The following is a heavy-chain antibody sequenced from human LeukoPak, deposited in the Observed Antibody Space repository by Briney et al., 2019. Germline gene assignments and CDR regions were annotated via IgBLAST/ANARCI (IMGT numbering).Heavy chain of an antibody. CDR1: GGSFSGYY. V-gene: IGHV4-34*01. D-gene: IGHD3-3*01. CDR2: INHSGST. J-gene: IGHJ6*02. Sequence: SETLSLTCAVYGGSFSGYYWSWIRQPPGKGLEWIGEINHSGSTNYNPSLKSRVTISVDTSKNQFSLKLSSVTAADTAVYYCARDAGCDFWSGYYTAYYYYGMDVWGQGTTVTVSS. CDR3: ARDAGCDFWSGYYTAYYYYGMDV.